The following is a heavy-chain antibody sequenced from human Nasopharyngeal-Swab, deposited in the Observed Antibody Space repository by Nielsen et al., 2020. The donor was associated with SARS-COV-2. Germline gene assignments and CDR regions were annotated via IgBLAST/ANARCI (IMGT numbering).Heavy chain of an antibody. J-gene: IGHJ4*02. CDR3: ARHGVAEDY. CDR1: GYIFTSYD. V-gene: IGHV1-18*01. CDR2: FGAYNGNT. D-gene: IGHD3-3*01. Sequence: SVKVSCKPSGYIFTSYDISWVRQARGPGLEWMGWFGAYNGNTHYAQKFQDRVTMTTDTSTRTVYMELRSLRSDDTAVYYCARHGVAEDYWGQGTLVTVSS.